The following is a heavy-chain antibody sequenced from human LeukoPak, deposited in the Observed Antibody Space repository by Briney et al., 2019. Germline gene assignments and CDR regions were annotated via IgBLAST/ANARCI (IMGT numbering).Heavy chain of an antibody. J-gene: IGHJ2*01. CDR3: ARVSIGAWYFDL. D-gene: IGHD3-16*01. V-gene: IGHV3-74*01. Sequence: GGSLRLSCAASGFAFGNSAMNWVRQAPGKGLVWVSRINGDGSTTTYADSVTGRFTISRDNAKNTQYLQMNRLGAEDTAVYYCARVSIGAWYFDLWGRGTLVTVSS. CDR2: INGDGSTT. CDR1: GFAFGNSA.